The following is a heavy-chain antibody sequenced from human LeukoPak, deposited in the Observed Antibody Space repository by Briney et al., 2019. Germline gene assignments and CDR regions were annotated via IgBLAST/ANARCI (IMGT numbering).Heavy chain of an antibody. CDR1: GFTFSNYG. J-gene: IGHJ4*02. D-gene: IGHD3-22*01. CDR3: AKQFGDYYDSSGYYQTSKYYFDY. CDR2: ISYDESDK. V-gene: IGHV3-30*18. Sequence: GRSLRLSCAASGFTFSNYGMHWVRQAPGKGLEWVAVISYDESDKYYADSVKGRFTISRDNSKNTLYLQMNSLRAEDTAVYYCAKQFGDYYDSSGYYQTSKYYFDYWGQGTLVTVSS.